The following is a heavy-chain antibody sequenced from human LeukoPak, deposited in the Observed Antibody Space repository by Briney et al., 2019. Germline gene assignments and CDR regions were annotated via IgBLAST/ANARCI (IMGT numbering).Heavy chain of an antibody. Sequence: SETLSLTCAVYGGSFSGYYWSWIRQPPGKGLEWIGEINHSGSTNYNPSLKSRVTISVDTSKNQFSLKLSPVTAADTAVYYCARRNIVPAAIPRSGRPFDIWGQGTMVTVSS. CDR3: ARRNIVPAAIPRSGRPFDI. D-gene: IGHD2-2*01. CDR2: INHSGST. J-gene: IGHJ3*02. V-gene: IGHV4-34*01. CDR1: GGSFSGYY.